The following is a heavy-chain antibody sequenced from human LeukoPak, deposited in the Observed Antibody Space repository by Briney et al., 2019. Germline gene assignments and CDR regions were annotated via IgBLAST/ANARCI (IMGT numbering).Heavy chain of an antibody. CDR3: AKDLRVGGIAVYPQA. V-gene: IGHV3-23*01. CDR1: GFTFSSFN. D-gene: IGHD6-19*01. CDR2: ISGSGGST. Sequence: GGSLRLSCAGSGFTFSSFNMNWVRQAPGKGLEWVSAISGSGGSTYYADSVKGRFTISRDNSKNTLYLQMNTLRAEDTAVYYYAKDLRVGGIAVYPQAWGQGTLVTVSS. J-gene: IGHJ4*02.